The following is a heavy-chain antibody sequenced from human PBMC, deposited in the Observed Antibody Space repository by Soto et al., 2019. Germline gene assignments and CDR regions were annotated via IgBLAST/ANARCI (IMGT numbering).Heavy chain of an antibody. CDR2: IDPSDSYT. Sequence: GESLNISCKGSGYTFTDYWISLGRQMPGKGLEWMGRIDPSDSYTNNSPSFQGPVTIAADKSINTAYMKWSSLTASDTATYYCVRHRVGSYYYFDYWGQGTLVTVSS. J-gene: IGHJ4*02. D-gene: IGHD1-26*01. CDR1: GYTFTDYW. CDR3: VRHRVGSYYYFDY. V-gene: IGHV5-10-1*01.